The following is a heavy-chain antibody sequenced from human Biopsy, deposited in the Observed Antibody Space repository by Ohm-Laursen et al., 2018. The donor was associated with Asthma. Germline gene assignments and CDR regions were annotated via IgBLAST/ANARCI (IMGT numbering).Heavy chain of an antibody. J-gene: IGHJ4*02. CDR2: IPYDGSSI. CDR1: RFTYE. D-gene: IGHD6-19*01. Sequence: SLRLSCAVSRFTYEMHWVRQAPGKGLEWVAVIPYDGSSIYYADSVKGRFTISRDNSKNTLSLQMNSLTAEDTAVYYCAREGVAGTHIEDWGQGTLVIVSP. V-gene: IGHV3-30-3*01. CDR3: AREGVAGTHIED.